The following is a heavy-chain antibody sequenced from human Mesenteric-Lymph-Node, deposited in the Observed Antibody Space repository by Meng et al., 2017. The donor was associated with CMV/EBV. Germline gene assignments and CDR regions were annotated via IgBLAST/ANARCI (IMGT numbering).Heavy chain of an antibody. Sequence: SLWVRQAPGQGLECVALVRYDGSLKFYVDSVKGRFTISRDSSENTLYLQMNSLRVEDTAVYYCAKDQRGTGIVGPTPNFDSWGQGTLVTVSS. V-gene: IGHV3-30*02. CDR3: AKDQRGTGIVGPTPNFDS. J-gene: IGHJ4*02. D-gene: IGHD1-26*01. CDR2: VRYDGSLK.